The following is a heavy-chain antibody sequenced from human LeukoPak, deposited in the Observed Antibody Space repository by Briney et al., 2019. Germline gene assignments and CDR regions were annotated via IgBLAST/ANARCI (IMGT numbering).Heavy chain of an antibody. CDR3: FIEGVVAAAILVY. Sequence: GSLRLSCAASGFTFSNAWMSWVRQAPGKGLEWVGRIKSKTDGGTTDYAAPVKGRFTISRDDSKNTLYLQMNSLRAEDTAVYYCFIEGVVAAAILVYWGQGTLVTVSS. D-gene: IGHD2-15*01. CDR1: GFTFSNAW. J-gene: IGHJ4*02. V-gene: IGHV3-15*01. CDR2: IKSKTDGGTT.